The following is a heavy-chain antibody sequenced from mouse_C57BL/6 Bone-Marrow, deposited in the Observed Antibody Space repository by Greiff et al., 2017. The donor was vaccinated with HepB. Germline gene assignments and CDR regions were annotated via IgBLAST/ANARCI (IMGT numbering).Heavy chain of an antibody. CDR3: ARMGGNYPYYYALDY. V-gene: IGHV5-6*01. CDR2: ISSGGSFT. Sequence: EVQLVESGGDFVKPGGSLKLSCAASRFTFSTYGMSWVRQTPDTRLEWVATISSGGSFTYYPDSVKGRFTISSDNDKNTLYLQMSSLKSEDTAIYYCARMGGNYPYYYALDYWGQGTSVTVSS. D-gene: IGHD2-1*01. J-gene: IGHJ4*01. CDR1: RFTFSTYG.